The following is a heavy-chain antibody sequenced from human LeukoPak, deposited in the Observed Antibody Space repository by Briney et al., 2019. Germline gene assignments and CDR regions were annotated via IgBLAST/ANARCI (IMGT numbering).Heavy chain of an antibody. V-gene: IGHV4-4*07. Sequence: SETLSHMHSVSGLPNNSYYWLWMRPPAGKGRDGIGCIYTSGRTNYNPSLKSRVTMSVDTSKTQFSLKLSSVTAADTAVYYCARAAGGYFDYWGQGTLVTVSS. CDR3: ARAAGGYFDY. CDR1: GLPNNSYY. D-gene: IGHD3-10*01. J-gene: IGHJ4*02. CDR2: IYTSGRT.